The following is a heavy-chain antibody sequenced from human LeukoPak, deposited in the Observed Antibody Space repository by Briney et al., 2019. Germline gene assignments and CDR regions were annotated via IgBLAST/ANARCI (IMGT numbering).Heavy chain of an antibody. J-gene: IGHJ5*02. Sequence: GGSLRLSCAASGFTFSSYGMHWVRQAPGKGLEWVAVISYDGSNKYYADSVKGRFTISRDNSKNSLYLQMNSLRAEDTAVYYCASVGLVGGYDFWFDPWGQGTLVTVSS. CDR1: GFTFSSYG. D-gene: IGHD5-12*01. V-gene: IGHV3-30*03. CDR2: ISYDGSNK. CDR3: ASVGLVGGYDFWFDP.